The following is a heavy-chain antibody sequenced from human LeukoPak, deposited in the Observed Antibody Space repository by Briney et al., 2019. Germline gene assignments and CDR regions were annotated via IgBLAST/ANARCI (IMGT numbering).Heavy chain of an antibody. V-gene: IGHV1-2*02. CDR2: INPNSGGT. D-gene: IGHD6-19*01. CDR3: ARKRAGYSSGWYNDY. CDR1: GYTFTGYY. J-gene: IGHJ4*02. Sequence: GASVKVSCKASGYTFTGYYMHWVRQAPGQGLEWMGWINPNSGGTNCAQKFQGRVTMTRDTSISTAYMELSRMRSDDTAVYYCARKRAGYSSGWYNDYWGQGTLVTVSS.